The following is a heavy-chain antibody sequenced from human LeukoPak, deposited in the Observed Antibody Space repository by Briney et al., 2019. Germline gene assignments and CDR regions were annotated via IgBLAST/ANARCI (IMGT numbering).Heavy chain of an antibody. V-gene: IGHV4-34*03. D-gene: IGHD6-13*01. CDR1: GGSFSGYY. CDR3: ANSIIAAEATRFFDY. Sequence: TSETLSLTCAVYGGSFSGYYWSWIRQPPGKGLEWIGEINHSGSTNYNPSLKSRVTISVDTSKNQFSLNLTSVTAADTAIYYWANSIIAAEATRFFDYWGQGALVTVSS. CDR2: INHSGST. J-gene: IGHJ4*02.